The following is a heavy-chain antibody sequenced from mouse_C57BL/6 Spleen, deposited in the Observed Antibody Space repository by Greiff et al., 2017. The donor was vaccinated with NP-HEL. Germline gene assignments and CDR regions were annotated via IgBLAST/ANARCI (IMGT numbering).Heavy chain of an antibody. J-gene: IGHJ2*01. Sequence: EVMLVESGGDLVKPGGSLKLSCAASGFTFSSYGMSWVRQTPDKRLEWVATISSGGSYTYYPDSVKGRFTISRDNAKNTLYLQMSSLKSEDTAMYDCARQDYYGSSYGWDYWGQGITLTVSS. D-gene: IGHD1-1*01. CDR1: GFTFSSYG. V-gene: IGHV5-6*01. CDR3: ARQDYYGSSYGWDY. CDR2: ISSGGSYT.